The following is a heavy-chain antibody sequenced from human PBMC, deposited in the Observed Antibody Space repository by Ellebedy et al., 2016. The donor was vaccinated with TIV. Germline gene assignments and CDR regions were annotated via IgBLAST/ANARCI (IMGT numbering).Heavy chain of an antibody. CDR3: ARDKLPGDWFDP. CDR1: GFTFSNYW. Sequence: GESLKISCAASGFTFSNYWMTWVRQAPGKGLEWVANIKQDGSEKYYVDSVKGRFTISRDNAKNSLYLQMNSLRAEDTAVYYCARDKLPGDWFDPWGQGTLVTVSS. D-gene: IGHD4-23*01. CDR2: IKQDGSEK. V-gene: IGHV3-7*03. J-gene: IGHJ5*02.